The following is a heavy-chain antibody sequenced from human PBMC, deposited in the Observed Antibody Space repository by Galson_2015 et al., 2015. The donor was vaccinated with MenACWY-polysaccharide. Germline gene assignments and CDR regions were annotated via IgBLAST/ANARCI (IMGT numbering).Heavy chain of an antibody. CDR1: GYSISIGYY. Sequence: SETLSLTCAVSGYSISIGYYWGWIRQLPGKGLEWIGSIYHSGSTYYNPSLKSRVTISVDTSKNQFSLNLSSVTAADTAVYYRARVEKYSGSYYILHWGQGTLVTVSS. V-gene: IGHV4-38-2*01. D-gene: IGHD1-26*01. CDR2: IYHSGST. CDR3: ARVEKYSGSYYILH. J-gene: IGHJ4*02.